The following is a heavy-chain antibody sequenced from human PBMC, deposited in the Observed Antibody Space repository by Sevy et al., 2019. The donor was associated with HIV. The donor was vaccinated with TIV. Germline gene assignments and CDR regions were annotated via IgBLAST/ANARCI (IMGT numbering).Heavy chain of an antibody. D-gene: IGHD4-17*01. CDR2: ISNSGSDI. V-gene: IGHV3-48*03. J-gene: IGHJ4*02. Sequence: RGSLRLSCVASGFTFSSYEMNWVRQAPGKGLEWVSYISNSGSDIHYSDSLRGRFTISRDNAKNSRFLQMNSLRAEDTAVYYCARDLPPSATTVAHFDYWGQGTLVTVSS. CDR1: GFTFSSYE. CDR3: ARDLPPSATTVAHFDY.